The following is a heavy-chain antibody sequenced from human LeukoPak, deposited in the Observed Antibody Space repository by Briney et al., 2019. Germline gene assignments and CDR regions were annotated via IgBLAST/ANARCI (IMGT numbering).Heavy chain of an antibody. CDR1: GFTFSRYA. CDR2: ISTTSSSSYI. V-gene: IGHV3-21*01. J-gene: IGHJ6*03. Sequence: GGSLRLSCAASGFTFSRYALNWVRQAPGKGLEWVSSISTTSSSSYIHYADLMKGRFTISRDNAKSSLYLQMNSLRAEDTAVYYCARVMAGYSYMDVWGKGTTVTVSS. D-gene: IGHD3-10*01. CDR3: ARVMAGYSYMDV.